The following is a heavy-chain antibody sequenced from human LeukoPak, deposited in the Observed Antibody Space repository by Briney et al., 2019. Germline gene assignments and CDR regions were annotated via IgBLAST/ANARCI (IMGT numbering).Heavy chain of an antibody. D-gene: IGHD2-15*01. CDR1: GFTFSRYS. Sequence: GGSLRLSCAASGFTFSRYSMNWVRQAPGKGLEWLSSISSSSSHIYFADSVKGRFIISRDNAKNSLYLQMNSLRAEDTAVYYCARDLNQLQRDIYYYYGLDAWGQGTAVTVSS. CDR3: ARDLNQLQRDIYYYYGLDA. J-gene: IGHJ6*02. CDR2: ISSSSSHI. V-gene: IGHV3-21*01.